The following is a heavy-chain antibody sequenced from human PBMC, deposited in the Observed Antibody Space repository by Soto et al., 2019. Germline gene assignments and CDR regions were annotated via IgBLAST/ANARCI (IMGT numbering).Heavy chain of an antibody. CDR2: INSDGSIT. J-gene: IGHJ5*02. CDR3: ARDRSSMLDP. D-gene: IGHD6-13*01. V-gene: IGHV3-74*01. CDR1: GFTFSNYW. Sequence: PWGSVILSCAASGFTFSNYWMHWVRQAPGRELVWVSRINSDGSITSFADSVKGRFTISRDNTKNTLYLQMNSLRAEDTAVYYCARDRSSMLDPWGQGTLVTGSS.